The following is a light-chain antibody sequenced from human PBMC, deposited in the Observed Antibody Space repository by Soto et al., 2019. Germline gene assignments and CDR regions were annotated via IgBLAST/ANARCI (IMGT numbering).Light chain of an antibody. CDR2: SAS. Sequence: DIQMTQSPSSLSASVGDRVTITCRASQGISSYLAWYQQKPRKVPKLLIYSASTLQSGVPSRFSGSGSGTDFTLTISSLQPEDVATYYCQKCNSAPFTFGPGTKVDIK. CDR3: QKCNSAPFT. CDR1: QGISSY. J-gene: IGKJ3*01. V-gene: IGKV1-27*01.